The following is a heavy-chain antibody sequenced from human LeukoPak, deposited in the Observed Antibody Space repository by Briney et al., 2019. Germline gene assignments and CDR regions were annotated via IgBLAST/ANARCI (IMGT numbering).Heavy chain of an antibody. J-gene: IGHJ4*02. CDR1: GFTFSSYW. CDR3: ARSMVTIPIPGGY. Sequence: GGSLRLSCAAPGFTFSSYWMHSVRQAPGKGLVWVSRINSDGSSTSYADSVKGRFTISRDNAKTTMYLQMNSLRAEDTAVYYCARSMVTIPIPGGYWGQGTLVTVSS. D-gene: IGHD5-24*01. CDR2: INSDGSST. V-gene: IGHV3-74*01.